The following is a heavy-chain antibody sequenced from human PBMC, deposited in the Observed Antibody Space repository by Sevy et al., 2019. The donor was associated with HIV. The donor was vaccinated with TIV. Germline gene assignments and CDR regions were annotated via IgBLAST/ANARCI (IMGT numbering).Heavy chain of an antibody. CDR3: AHSPLGAMGSSGYYYA. CDR1: GFSLSTSGVG. CDR2: IYWNDDK. Sequence: SGPTLVNPTQTLTLTCTFSGFSLSTSGVGVGWIRQPPGKALEWLALIYWNDDKRYSPSLKSRLTITKDTSKNQVVLTMTNLDPVDTATYYCAHSPLGAMGSSGYYYAWGQGTLVTVSS. D-gene: IGHD3-22*01. V-gene: IGHV2-5*01. J-gene: IGHJ4*02.